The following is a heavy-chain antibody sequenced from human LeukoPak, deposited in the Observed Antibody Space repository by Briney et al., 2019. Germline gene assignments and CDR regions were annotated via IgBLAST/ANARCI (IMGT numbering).Heavy chain of an antibody. CDR3: AKGSIVVVTAPLDY. Sequence: GGSLRLSCAASGFTFSSYAMSWVRQAPGKGLEWVSAISGSGGSTYYADSVKGRFTISRDNSKNTLYLQMNSLRAEDTAVYYCAKGSIVVVTAPLDYWGQGTLVTVSS. V-gene: IGHV3-23*01. D-gene: IGHD2-21*02. CDR1: GFTFSSYA. J-gene: IGHJ4*02. CDR2: ISGSGGST.